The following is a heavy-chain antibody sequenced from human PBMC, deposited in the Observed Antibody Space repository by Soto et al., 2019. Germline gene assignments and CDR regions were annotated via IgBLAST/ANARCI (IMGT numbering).Heavy chain of an antibody. Sequence: GESLKISCKGSGYSFTSYWISWVRQMHGKGLAWIGRIDPSDSYTNYSRSFQGHVTISADKSITTAYLQWSSLKASDTAMYYCARHRARIAARRHATYGMDVWGQGTTVTVSS. V-gene: IGHV5-10-1*01. D-gene: IGHD6-6*01. CDR1: GYSFTSYW. CDR2: IDPSDSYT. J-gene: IGHJ6*02. CDR3: ARHRARIAARRHATYGMDV.